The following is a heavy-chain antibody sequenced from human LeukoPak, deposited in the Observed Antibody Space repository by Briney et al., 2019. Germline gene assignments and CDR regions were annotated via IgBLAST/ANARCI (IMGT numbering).Heavy chain of an antibody. J-gene: IGHJ4*02. Sequence: SETLSLTCTVSGYSISSGDYWGWIRQPPGKGLEWIGNIYHSGSTYYNPSLKSRVTMSVDTSKNQFSLKLSSVTAADTAVYYCARDSMGDGYNYFDYWGQGTLVTVSS. CDR2: IYHSGST. V-gene: IGHV4-38-2*02. D-gene: IGHD5-24*01. CDR1: GYSISSGDY. CDR3: ARDSMGDGYNYFDY.